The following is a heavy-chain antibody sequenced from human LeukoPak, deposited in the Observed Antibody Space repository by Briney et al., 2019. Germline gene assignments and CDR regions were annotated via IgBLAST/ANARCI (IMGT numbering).Heavy chain of an antibody. V-gene: IGHV3-48*03. J-gene: IGHJ3*02. CDR1: GFTFSSYE. D-gene: IGHD3-16*01. CDR3: ARGGSGPRRHTFDI. Sequence: GGSLRLSCVASGFTFSSYEMNWVRQAPGEGLEWFSYISTSGNTIYYADSVKGRFTLSRDNAKNSLYLQVNSLRAEDTAVYYCARGGSGPRRHTFDIWGQGTVVTVSS. CDR2: ISTSGNTI.